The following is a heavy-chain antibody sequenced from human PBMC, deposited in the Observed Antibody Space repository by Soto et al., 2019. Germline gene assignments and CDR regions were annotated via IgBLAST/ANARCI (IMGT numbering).Heavy chain of an antibody. V-gene: IGHV4-59*01. D-gene: IGHD2-2*03. CDR1: GGSISSYY. J-gene: IGHJ5*02. CDR3: ASSPSGYCISTSCYSTAGWFDP. Sequence: QVQLQESGPGLVKPSETLSLTYTVSGGSISSYYWSWIRQPPGKGLEWIGYIYYSGSTNYNPSLKSRVTISVDTSKNQFSLKLSSVTAADTAVYYCASSPSGYCISTSCYSTAGWFDPWGQGTLVTVSS. CDR2: IYYSGST.